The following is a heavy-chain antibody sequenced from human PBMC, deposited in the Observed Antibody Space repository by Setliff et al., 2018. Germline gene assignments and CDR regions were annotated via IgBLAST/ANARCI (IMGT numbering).Heavy chain of an antibody. Sequence: ETLSLTCAVSGYSISSGYNWGWIRQPPGKGLEWVSSISSSSSYIYYADSVKGRFTISRDNAKNSLYLQMNSLRAEDTALYYCARVLGSRDFYYGAFDLWGQGTLVTVSS. CDR1: GYSISSGYN. CDR3: ARVLGSRDFYYGAFDL. V-gene: IGHV3-21*01. CDR2: ISSSSSYI. D-gene: IGHD3-22*01. J-gene: IGHJ3*01.